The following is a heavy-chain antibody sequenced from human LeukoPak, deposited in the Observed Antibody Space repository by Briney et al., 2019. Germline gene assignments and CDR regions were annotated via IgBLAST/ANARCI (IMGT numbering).Heavy chain of an antibody. J-gene: IGHJ6*03. Sequence: GESLKISCKGSGYSFTSYWIGWVRQMTGKGLEWMGIIYPGDSDTRYSPSFQGQVTISADKSISTAYLQWSSLKASDTAMYYCARLGLQRYYYYYYYMDVWGKGTTVTVSS. CDR1: GYSFTSYW. CDR3: ARLGLQRYYYYYYYMDV. D-gene: IGHD5-18*01. V-gene: IGHV5-51*01. CDR2: IYPGDSDT.